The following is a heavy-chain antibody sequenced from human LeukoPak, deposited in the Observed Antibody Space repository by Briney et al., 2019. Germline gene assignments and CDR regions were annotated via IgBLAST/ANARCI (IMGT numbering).Heavy chain of an antibody. CDR1: GGSISSSIYF. D-gene: IGHD4-17*01. J-gene: IGHJ6*03. V-gene: IGHV4-39*07. Sequence: PSETLSLTCTASGGSISSSIYFWGWIRQPPGKGLEWIGSIHYSGSTYHDPSLKSRASISGDMSKKQFSLKVSSVTAADTAVYYCAREKYGDYGRRGYYNYIDVWGKGTTVTISS. CDR2: IHYSGST. CDR3: AREKYGDYGRRGYYNYIDV.